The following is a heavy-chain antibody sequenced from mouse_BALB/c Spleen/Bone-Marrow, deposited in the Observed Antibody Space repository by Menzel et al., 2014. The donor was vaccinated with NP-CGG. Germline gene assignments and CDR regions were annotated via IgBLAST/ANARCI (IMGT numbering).Heavy chain of an antibody. J-gene: IGHJ4*01. V-gene: IGHV1-22*01. CDR3: ARRIPYGYAMDY. Sequence: EVKVVESGPELVKPGASVRISCKTSGYTFTEYTMHWVEQSHGKSLEWIGTINPNNGGTSYNQKFKGKATLTVDKSSSTAYMELRSLTSEGSAVYYCARRIPYGYAMDYWGQGTSVTVSS. CDR2: INPNNGGT. D-gene: IGHD2-2*01. CDR1: GYTFTEYT.